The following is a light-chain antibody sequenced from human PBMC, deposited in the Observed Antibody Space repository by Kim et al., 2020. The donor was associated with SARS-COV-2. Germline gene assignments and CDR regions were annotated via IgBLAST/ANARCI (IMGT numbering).Light chain of an antibody. CDR2: GAS. J-gene: IGKJ1*01. V-gene: IGKV3-15*01. CDR1: QRVSSN. Sequence: SPGESAPLSCRASQRVSSNLAWYQQKPGQAPRLLIYGASTRAAGIPARFSGSGSGTEFTLTISSLQSEDFALYYCQQYNPWPPWTFGQGTKVDIK. CDR3: QQYNPWPPWT.